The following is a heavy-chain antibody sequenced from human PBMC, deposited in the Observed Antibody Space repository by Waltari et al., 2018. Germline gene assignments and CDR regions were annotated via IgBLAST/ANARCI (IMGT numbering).Heavy chain of an antibody. D-gene: IGHD6-19*01. V-gene: IGHV4-39*01. CDR1: GGSISSSSYY. Sequence: QLQLQESGPGLVKPSETLSLTCTVSGGSISSSSYYWGWIRQPPGKGLEWIGSIYYSGSTYYNPSLKSRVTISVDTSKNQFSLKLSSVTAADTAVYYCASYSSGWFPYYYYGMDVWGQGTTVTVSS. CDR2: IYYSGST. CDR3: ASYSSGWFPYYYYGMDV. J-gene: IGHJ6*02.